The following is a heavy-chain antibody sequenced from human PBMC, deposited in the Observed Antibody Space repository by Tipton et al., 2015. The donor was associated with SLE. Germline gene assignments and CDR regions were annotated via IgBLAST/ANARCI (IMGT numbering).Heavy chain of an antibody. CDR1: GGSISSSSYY. V-gene: IGHV4-39*07. D-gene: IGHD5-18*01. J-gene: IGHJ4*02. CDR3: ARAPGQLWPWDY. CDR2: INHSGST. Sequence: LRLSCTVSGGSISSSSYYWGWIRQPPGKGLEWIGEINHSGSTNYNPSLKSRVTISVDTSKNQFSLKLSSVTAADTAVYYCARAPGQLWPWDYWGQETLVTVSS.